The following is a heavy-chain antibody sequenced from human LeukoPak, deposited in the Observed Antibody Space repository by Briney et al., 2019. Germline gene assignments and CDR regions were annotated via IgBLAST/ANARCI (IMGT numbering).Heavy chain of an antibody. Sequence: PSETLSLTCAVYGGSFSGYYWSWIRQPPGKGLEWIGEINHSGSTNYNPSLKSRVTISVDTSKNQFSLKLSSVTAADTAVYYCARHALSPLYYGSGSYYKGFDYWGQGTLVTVSS. J-gene: IGHJ4*02. CDR2: INHSGST. V-gene: IGHV4-34*01. CDR3: ARHALSPLYYGSGSYYKGFDY. CDR1: GGSFSGYY. D-gene: IGHD3-10*01.